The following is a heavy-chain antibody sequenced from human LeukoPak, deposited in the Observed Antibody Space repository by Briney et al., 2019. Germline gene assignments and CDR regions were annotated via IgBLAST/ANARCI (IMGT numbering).Heavy chain of an antibody. J-gene: IGHJ6*03. D-gene: IGHD2-8*01. V-gene: IGHV1-2*02. CDR3: ARGPNHYYYMDF. Sequence: ASVKVSCKASGYTFTGYYMHWVRQAPGQGLEWMGWINPDGDVTKSAQKFQGRVTMTSDKSINTVYMELSGLTSDDTALYYCARGPNHYYYMDFWGKGTTVSVSS. CDR2: INPDGDVT. CDR1: GYTFTGYY.